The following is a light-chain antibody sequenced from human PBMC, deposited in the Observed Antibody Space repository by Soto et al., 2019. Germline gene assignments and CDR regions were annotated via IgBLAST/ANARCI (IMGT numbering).Light chain of an antibody. CDR1: QSVSSN. CDR2: HAS. Sequence: EIVMTQSPATLSVSPGERATLACRASQSVSSNLAWYQQKPGHAPRLLIYHASTRATGIPARFSGSGSGTDFPLPISRLQSEDFAVYYCQQYYKWPLTFGGGTKMEIK. CDR3: QQYYKWPLT. J-gene: IGKJ4*01. V-gene: IGKV3-15*01.